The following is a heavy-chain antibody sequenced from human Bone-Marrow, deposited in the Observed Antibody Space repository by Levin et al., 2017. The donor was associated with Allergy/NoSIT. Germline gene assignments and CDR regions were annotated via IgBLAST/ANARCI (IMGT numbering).Heavy chain of an antibody. Sequence: SCTVSGGSISSSSYYWGWIRQPPGKGLEWIGSIYYSGSTYYNPSLKSRVSISVDTSKNQFSLRLSSVTAADTAVYYCARQGRGSCSSTSCYTDHWGQGTQVTVSS. CDR3: ARQGRGSCSSTSCYTDH. CDR1: GGSISSSSYY. V-gene: IGHV4-39*01. D-gene: IGHD2-2*02. CDR2: IYYSGST. J-gene: IGHJ1*01.